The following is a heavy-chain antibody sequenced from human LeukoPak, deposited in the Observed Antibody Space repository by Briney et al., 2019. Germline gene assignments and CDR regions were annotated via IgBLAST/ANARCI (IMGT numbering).Heavy chain of an antibody. V-gene: IGHV3-21*01. CDR2: ITSSSSYI. CDR3: ARVSGESRDY. J-gene: IGHJ4*02. CDR1: GFTFRTYT. D-gene: IGHD3-10*02. Sequence: GGSLRLSCAVSGFTFRTYTMNWVRQAPGKGLEWVSSITSSSSYILYADSVKGRFTISRDNAKNSLYLQMNSLRAEDTAVYYCARVSGESRDYWGQGTLVTVSS.